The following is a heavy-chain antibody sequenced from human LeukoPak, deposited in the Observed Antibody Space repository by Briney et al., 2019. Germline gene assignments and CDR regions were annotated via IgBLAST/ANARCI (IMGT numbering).Heavy chain of an antibody. CDR3: ARGRNIVVVPAATPPYFDY. Sequence: GASVKVSCKASGGTFSSYAISWVRQAPGQGLEWMGGIIPIFGTANYAQKFQGRVTITADESTSTAYMEPSSLRSEDTAVYYCARGRNIVVVPAATPPYFDYWGQGTLVTVSS. J-gene: IGHJ4*02. V-gene: IGHV1-69*13. CDR2: IIPIFGTA. CDR1: GGTFSSYA. D-gene: IGHD2-2*01.